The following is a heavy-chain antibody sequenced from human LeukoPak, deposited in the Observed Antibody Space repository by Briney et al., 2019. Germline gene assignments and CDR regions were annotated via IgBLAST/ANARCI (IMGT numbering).Heavy chain of an antibody. Sequence: GESLKIPCKGSGYSFTSYWIGWGRQMPGKGLEWMGIIYPGDSDTRYSPSFQGQVTISADKSISTAYLQWSSLKASDTAMYYCARHPIPKKYCSGGSCYDNYFDYWGQGTLVTVSS. CDR3: ARHPIPKKYCSGGSCYDNYFDY. V-gene: IGHV5-51*01. CDR1: GYSFTSYW. J-gene: IGHJ4*02. CDR2: IYPGDSDT. D-gene: IGHD2-15*01.